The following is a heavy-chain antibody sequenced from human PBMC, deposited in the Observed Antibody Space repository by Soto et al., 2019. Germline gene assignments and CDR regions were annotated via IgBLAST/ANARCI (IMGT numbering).Heavy chain of an antibody. J-gene: IGHJ4*02. CDR2: IYPGDSDT. V-gene: IGHV5-51*01. D-gene: IGHD6-13*01. Sequence: GESLKISCKGSGYSFTSYWIGWVRQMPGKGLEWMGIIYPGDSDTRYSPSFQGQVTISADKSISTAYLQWSSLKASDTAMYYCARRGATRKIAAAFYFDYMGQGNMGTVAS. CDR3: ARRGATRKIAAAFYFDY. CDR1: GYSFTSYW.